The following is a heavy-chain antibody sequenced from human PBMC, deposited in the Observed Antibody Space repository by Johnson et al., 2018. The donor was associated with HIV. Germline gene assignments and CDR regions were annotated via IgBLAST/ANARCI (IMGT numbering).Heavy chain of an antibody. J-gene: IGHJ3*02. Sequence: VQLLESGGGLVQPGRSLRLSCTGSGFTFGDYTMSWFRQAPGKGLEWVGFIRSKAYGGTTEYAASVKGRFTFSRDDSRSIAYLQMNSLKTEDTAEYYCARGGRWLQLRGDAFDIWGQGTMVTVSS. CDR3: ARGGRWLQLRGDAFDI. CDR1: GFTFGDYT. D-gene: IGHD5-24*01. V-gene: IGHV3-49*03. CDR2: IRSKAYGGTT.